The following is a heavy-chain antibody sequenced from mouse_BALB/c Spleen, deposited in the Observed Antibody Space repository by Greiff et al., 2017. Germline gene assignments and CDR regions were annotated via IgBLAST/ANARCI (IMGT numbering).Heavy chain of an antibody. V-gene: IGHV5-6-5*01. CDR2: ISSGGST. Sequence: EVKLVESGGGLVKPGGSLKLSCAASGFTFSSYAMSWVRQTPEKRLEWVASISSGGSTYYPDSVKGRFTISRDNARNILYLQMSSLRSEDTAMYYCARGMITTGGYAMDYWGQGTSVTVSS. CDR3: ARGMITTGGYAMDY. CDR1: GFTFSSYA. D-gene: IGHD2-4*01. J-gene: IGHJ4*01.